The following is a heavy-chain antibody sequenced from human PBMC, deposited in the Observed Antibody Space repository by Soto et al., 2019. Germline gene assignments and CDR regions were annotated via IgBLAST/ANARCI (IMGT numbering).Heavy chain of an antibody. CDR2: ISFDGRKT. V-gene: IGHV3-30*04. CDR1: GFTFSIYA. Sequence: GGSLRLSCAASGFTFSIYAMNWVRQAPGKGLEWVAFISFDGRKTYYADSVKGRFTISRDNSRNTVYLQMNNLRPWDAAVYYCAKEFREVSGPWFFDLWGRGTLVTVSS. D-gene: IGHD6-19*01. J-gene: IGHJ2*01. CDR3: AKEFREVSGPWFFDL.